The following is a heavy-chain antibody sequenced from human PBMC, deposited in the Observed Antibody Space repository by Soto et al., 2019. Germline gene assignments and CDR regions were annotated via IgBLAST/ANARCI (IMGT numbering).Heavy chain of an antibody. D-gene: IGHD1-7*01. Sequence: GGSLRLSCAASGFTFSTYAMSWVRQAPGKGLEWVSGISGSGGGTYFADSVKGRFTISRDNSKNTLYLQMNSLRAEDTAVYYCAKWRLELLPDFDYWGQGILVTVSS. CDR3: AKWRLELLPDFDY. J-gene: IGHJ4*02. CDR2: ISGSGGGT. V-gene: IGHV3-23*01. CDR1: GFTFSTYA.